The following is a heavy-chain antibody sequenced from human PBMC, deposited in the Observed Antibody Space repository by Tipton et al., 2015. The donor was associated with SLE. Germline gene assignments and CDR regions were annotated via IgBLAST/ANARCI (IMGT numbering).Heavy chain of an antibody. CDR2: IYTSGST. J-gene: IGHJ3*02. CDR3: ARDRGGVAFDI. V-gene: IGHV4-59*01. D-gene: IGHD3-10*01. Sequence: TLSLTCTVSGGSISSYYWSWIRQPPGKGLEWIGYIYTSGSTNYNPSLKSRVTISVDTSQNQFSLRLSSVTAADTAVYYCARDRGGVAFDIWGQGTMVTVSS. CDR1: GGSISSYY.